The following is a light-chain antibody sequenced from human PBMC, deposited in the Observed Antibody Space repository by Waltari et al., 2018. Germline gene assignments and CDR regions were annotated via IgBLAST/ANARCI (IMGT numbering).Light chain of an antibody. CDR1: SSDVGGYNY. CDR2: EVS. Sequence: QSALTQPPSASGSPGQSVTISCTGTSSDVGGYNYVSWYQQHPVKAPKPMIYEVSKRPSGVPERFSGARSGNTASLTVPGLQAEDEADYYCSSYAGSNNWVFGGGTKLTVL. CDR3: SSYAGSNNWV. J-gene: IGLJ3*02. V-gene: IGLV2-8*01.